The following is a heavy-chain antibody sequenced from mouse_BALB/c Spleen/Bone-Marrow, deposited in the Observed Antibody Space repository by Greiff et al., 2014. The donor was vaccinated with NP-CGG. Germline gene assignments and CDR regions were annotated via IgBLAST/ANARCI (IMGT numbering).Heavy chain of an antibody. CDR1: GFNIKDTY. Sequence: VQLQQSGAELVKPGASVKLSCTASGFNIKDTYMHWVKQRPEQGLEWIGRIDPANGNTKYDPKFQGKATITAHTSSNTAYLQLSSLTSEDTAVYYCARYYYGSSLFDYWGQGTTLTVSS. J-gene: IGHJ2*01. CDR2: IDPANGNT. V-gene: IGHV14-3*02. D-gene: IGHD1-1*01. CDR3: ARYYYGSSLFDY.